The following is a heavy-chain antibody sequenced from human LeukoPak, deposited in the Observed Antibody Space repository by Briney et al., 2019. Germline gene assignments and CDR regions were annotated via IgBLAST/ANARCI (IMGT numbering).Heavy chain of an antibody. CDR1: GFSFSTYT. CDR3: ARGRKPSGYYYYMDV. CDR2: ISYDGSNK. Sequence: GGSLRLSCAASGFSFSTYTMHWVRQAPGKGLEWVAAISYDGSNKYYADSVKDRFTISRDNSKNTLYLHMDSLSVADTTVHYCARGRKPSGYYYYMDVWGKGTTVTV. V-gene: IGHV3-30*04. J-gene: IGHJ6*03.